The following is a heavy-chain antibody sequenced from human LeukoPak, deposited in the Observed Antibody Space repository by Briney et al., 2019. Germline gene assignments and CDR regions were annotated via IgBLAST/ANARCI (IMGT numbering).Heavy chain of an antibody. D-gene: IGHD6-19*01. Sequence: SETLSLTCTVSGGSISSSSYYWGWIRQPPGKGLEWIGSIYYSGSTYYNPSLKSRVTISVDTSKNQFSLKLSSVTAADTAVYYCARRYSSGWYHDYWGQGTRVTVSS. CDR3: ARRYSSGWYHDY. CDR2: IYYSGST. V-gene: IGHV4-39*01. J-gene: IGHJ4*02. CDR1: GGSISSSSYY.